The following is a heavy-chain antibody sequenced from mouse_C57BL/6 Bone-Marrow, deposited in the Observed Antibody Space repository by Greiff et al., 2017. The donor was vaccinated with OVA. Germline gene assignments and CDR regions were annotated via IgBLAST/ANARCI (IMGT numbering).Heavy chain of an antibody. J-gene: IGHJ3*01. V-gene: IGHV1-9*01. D-gene: IGHD2-1*01. CDR3: AREAGYYGNCGFAY. CDR2: ILPGSGST. CDR1: GYTFTGYW. Sequence: LVESGAELMKPGASVKLSCKATGYTFTGYWIEWVKQRPGHGLEWIGEILPGSGSTNYNEKFKGKATFTADTSSNTAYMQLSSLTTEDSAIYYCAREAGYYGNCGFAYWGQGTLVTVSA.